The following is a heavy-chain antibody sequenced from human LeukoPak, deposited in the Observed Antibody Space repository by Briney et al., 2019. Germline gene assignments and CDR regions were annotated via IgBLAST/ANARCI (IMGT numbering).Heavy chain of an antibody. CDR1: GDSISSGSYY. Sequence: SETLSLTCTVSGDSISSGSYYWSRIRQPAAEGLEWIGRISTTGSTNYHPSLQSRITVSVDTSKNQLSLKLTSVTAADTAVYYCARSSGASGTYSYYFDLWGQGTVVTVSS. J-gene: IGHJ4*02. CDR3: ARSSGASGTYSYYFDL. V-gene: IGHV4-61*02. D-gene: IGHD3-10*01. CDR2: ISTTGST.